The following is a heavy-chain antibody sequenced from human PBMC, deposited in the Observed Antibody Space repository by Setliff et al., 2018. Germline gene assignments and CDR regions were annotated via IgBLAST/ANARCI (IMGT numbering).Heavy chain of an antibody. J-gene: IGHJ3*02. CDR3: TLFGDRDTVDI. CDR1: GFTFSSYW. V-gene: IGHV3-7*03. Sequence: PGGSLRLSCAASGFTFSSYWMTWVRQAPGKGLEWVANIKQDGSETYYVDSVKGRFTISRDNAKNSLYLQMNSLRAEDTALYHCTLFGDRDTVDIWGQGTMVTVSS. D-gene: IGHD3-16*01. CDR2: IKQDGSET.